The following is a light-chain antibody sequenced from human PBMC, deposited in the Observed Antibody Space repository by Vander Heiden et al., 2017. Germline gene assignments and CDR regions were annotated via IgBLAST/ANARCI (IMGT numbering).Light chain of an antibody. CDR1: QGIRNE. Sequence: AIQMTQSPSSLSASVGDRVTITFRERQGIRNELGWYQQKPGKAPKLLIYAASSLQRGVPSRFSGSGSGTDFTLTISSLQPEDFATYYFLQDYNYPRTFGQGTKVEIK. CDR2: AAS. CDR3: LQDYNYPRT. V-gene: IGKV1-6*01. J-gene: IGKJ1*01.